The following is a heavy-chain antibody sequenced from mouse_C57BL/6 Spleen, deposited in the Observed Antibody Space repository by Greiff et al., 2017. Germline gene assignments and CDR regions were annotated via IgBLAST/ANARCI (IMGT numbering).Heavy chain of an antibody. J-gene: IGHJ2*01. Sequence: VQLKESGGGLVKPGGSLKLSCAASGFTFSDYGMHWVRQAPEKGLEWVAYISSGSSTIYYADTVKGRFTISRDNAKNTLFLQMTSLRSEDTAMYYCARGGYYVSYYFDYWGQGTTLTVSS. V-gene: IGHV5-17*01. D-gene: IGHD2-3*01. CDR1: GFTFSDYG. CDR3: ARGGYYVSYYFDY. CDR2: ISSGSSTI.